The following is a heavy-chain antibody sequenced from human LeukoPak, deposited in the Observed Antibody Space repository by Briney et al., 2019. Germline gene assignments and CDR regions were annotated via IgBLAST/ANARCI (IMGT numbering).Heavy chain of an antibody. CDR1: GGSFSGYY. J-gene: IGHJ6*03. V-gene: IGHV4-34*01. CDR2: INHSGST. CDR3: ARLTPTTLSLYYYYMDV. D-gene: IGHD2/OR15-2a*01. Sequence: PSETLSLTCAVYGGSFSGYYWSWIRQPPGKGLEWIGEINHSGSTNYNPSLKSRVTISVDTPKNQFSLKLSSVTAADTAVYYCARLTPTTLSLYYYYMDVWGKGTTVTVSS.